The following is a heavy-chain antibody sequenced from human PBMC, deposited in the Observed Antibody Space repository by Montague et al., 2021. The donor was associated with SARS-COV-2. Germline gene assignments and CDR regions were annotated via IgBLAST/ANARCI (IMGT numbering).Heavy chain of an antibody. CDR3: ARLTAGDGSGGSCYWGTAFDF. CDR1: GGSISSGGYY. CDR2: IYYSGST. J-gene: IGHJ4*02. D-gene: IGHD2-15*01. Sequence: TLSLTCTVSGGSISSGGYYWSWIRQHPGKGLEWVGYIYYSGSTYYNPSLKSRVTISVATSKNQFSLKLGSVTAADTAVYYCARLTAGDGSGGSCYWGTAFDFWGQGTLVTVSS. V-gene: IGHV4-31*03.